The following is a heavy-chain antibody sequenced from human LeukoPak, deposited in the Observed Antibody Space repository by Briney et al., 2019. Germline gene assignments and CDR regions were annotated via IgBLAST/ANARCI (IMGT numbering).Heavy chain of an antibody. CDR1: GFTFSSNW. Sequence: PGGSLRLSCAASGFTFSSNWMSWVRQAPGKGLEWVANIKQDGSEKYYVDSVKGRFTISRDNAKNSLYLQMNSLRAEDTAVYYCASGFTHWYFDLWGRGTLVTVSS. J-gene: IGHJ2*01. CDR2: IKQDGSEK. V-gene: IGHV3-7*01. CDR3: ASGFTHWYFDL. D-gene: IGHD3-10*01.